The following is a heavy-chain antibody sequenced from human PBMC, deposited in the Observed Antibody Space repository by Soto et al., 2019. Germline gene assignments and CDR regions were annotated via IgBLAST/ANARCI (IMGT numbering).Heavy chain of an antibody. J-gene: IGHJ4*02. Sequence: EVQLVESGGGLVQPGGSLRLSCAASGFTFSEHYMDWVRQAPGQGLEWIGRIKNKANSYSTEYAASVQGRFTISRDDSKNSLYLQMNSLKTDDTAVYYCARIRLVGGTNRDRYFAYWGQGTLVTVSS. CDR3: ARIRLVGGTNRDRYFAY. D-gene: IGHD1-26*01. V-gene: IGHV3-72*01. CDR1: GFTFSEHY. CDR2: IKNKANSYST.